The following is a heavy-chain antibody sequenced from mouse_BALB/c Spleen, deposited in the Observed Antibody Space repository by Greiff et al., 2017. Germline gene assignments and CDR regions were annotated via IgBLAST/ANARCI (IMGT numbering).Heavy chain of an antibody. J-gene: IGHJ4*01. Sequence: EVQVVESGGGLVQPKGSLKLSCAASGFTFNTYAMHWVCQAPGKGLEWVARIRSKSNNYATYYADSVKDRFTISRDDSQSMLYLQMNNLNTEDTAMYYGVRERRDCDPYYAMDYWGQGTSVTVSS. D-gene: IGHD2-13*01. CDR2: IRSKSNNYAT. CDR1: GFTFNTYA. V-gene: IGHV10-3*03. CDR3: VRERRDCDPYYAMDY.